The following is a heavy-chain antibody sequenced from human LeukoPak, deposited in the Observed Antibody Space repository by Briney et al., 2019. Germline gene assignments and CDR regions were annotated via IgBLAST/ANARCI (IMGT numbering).Heavy chain of an antibody. CDR2: ISAYNGNT. J-gene: IGHJ4*02. CDR3: AREEYYYDSSAPVSLDY. CDR1: GYTFTSYG. Sequence: GASVTVSCKASGYTFTSYGISWVRQAPGQGLEWMGWISAYNGNTNYAQKLQGRVTMTTDTSTSTAYMELRSLRSDDTAVYYCAREEYYYDSSAPVSLDYWGQGTLVTV. V-gene: IGHV1-18*01. D-gene: IGHD3-22*01.